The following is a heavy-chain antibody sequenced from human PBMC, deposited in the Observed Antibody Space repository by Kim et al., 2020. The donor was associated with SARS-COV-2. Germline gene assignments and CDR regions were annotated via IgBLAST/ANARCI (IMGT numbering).Heavy chain of an antibody. Sequence: FQGRVTITRDTSASTAYMELSSLRSEDTAVYYCARVRGYSGYDYAYYFDYWGQGTLVTVSS. J-gene: IGHJ4*02. CDR3: ARVRGYSGYDYAYYFDY. D-gene: IGHD5-12*01. V-gene: IGHV1-3*01.